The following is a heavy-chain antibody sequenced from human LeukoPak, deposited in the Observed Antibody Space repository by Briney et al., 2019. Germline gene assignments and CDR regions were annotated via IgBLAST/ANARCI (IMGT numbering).Heavy chain of an antibody. CDR2: IYTSGST. J-gene: IGHJ4*02. V-gene: IGHV4-4*07. CDR1: GGSISSYY. D-gene: IGHD3-3*01. CDR3: ARASPYDFWSGYYDFDY. Sequence: SETLSLTCTVSGGSISSYYWSWIRQPAGKGLEWIGRIYTSGSTNYNPSLKSRVTMSVDTSKNQFSLKLSSVTAADTAVYYCARASPYDFWSGYYDFDYWGQGTLVTVSS.